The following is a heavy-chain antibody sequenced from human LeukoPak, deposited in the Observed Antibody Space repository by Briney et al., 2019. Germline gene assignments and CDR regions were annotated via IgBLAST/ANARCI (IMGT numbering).Heavy chain of an antibody. CDR2: INHSGST. D-gene: IGHD6-19*01. V-gene: IGHV4-34*01. J-gene: IGHJ3*02. CDR3: ARSGSSGWYDAFDI. Sequence: SGTLSLTCAVYGGSFSGYYWSWIRQPPGKGLEWIGEINHSGSTNYNPSLKSRVTISVDTSKNQFSLKLSSVTAADTTVYYCARSGSSGWYDAFDIWGQGTMVTVSS. CDR1: GGSFSGYY.